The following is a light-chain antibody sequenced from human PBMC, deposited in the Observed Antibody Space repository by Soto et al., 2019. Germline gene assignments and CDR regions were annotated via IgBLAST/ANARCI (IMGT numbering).Light chain of an antibody. CDR2: AAS. CDR3: QQTYNSVAT. CDR1: QRVDSY. Sequence: DIQVTQSPSSLSASVGDSVTLSCQTSQRVDSYIHWYQHQSGKPPKLLIYAASNLQDGVPSRFSGGGSGTAFSLIITGLQPGDSATYYCQQTYNSVATFGQGTKV. V-gene: IGKV1-39*01. J-gene: IGKJ1*01.